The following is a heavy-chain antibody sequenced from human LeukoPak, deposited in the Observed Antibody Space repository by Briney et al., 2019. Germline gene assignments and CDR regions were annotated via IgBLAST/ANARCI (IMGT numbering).Heavy chain of an antibody. CDR3: AKDGPTYYDNSGYYSSLPDF. CDR1: GFTFSTYA. Sequence: HPGGSLRLSCVASGFTFSTYAMSWVRQAPGKGLEWVSVISGGGGRTYYADSVKGRFTISRDNSKNTLYLQMNSLRAEDTAVYYCAKDGPTYYDNSGYYSSLPDFWGQGTLVTVSS. D-gene: IGHD3-22*01. CDR2: ISGGGGRT. J-gene: IGHJ4*02. V-gene: IGHV3-23*01.